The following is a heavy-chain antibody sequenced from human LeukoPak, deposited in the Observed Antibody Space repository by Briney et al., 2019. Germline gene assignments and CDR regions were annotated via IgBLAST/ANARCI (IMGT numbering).Heavy chain of an antibody. CDR3: ARGSRFGVVGRDAFDI. D-gene: IGHD3-3*01. Sequence: PGGSLRLSCAASGFTFSSYSMNWVHQAPGKGLEWVSSISSSSSYIYYADSVKGRFTISRDNAKNSLYLQVNSLRAEDTAVYYCARGSRFGVVGRDAFDIWGQGTVVTVSS. V-gene: IGHV3-21*01. J-gene: IGHJ3*02. CDR2: ISSSSSYI. CDR1: GFTFSSYS.